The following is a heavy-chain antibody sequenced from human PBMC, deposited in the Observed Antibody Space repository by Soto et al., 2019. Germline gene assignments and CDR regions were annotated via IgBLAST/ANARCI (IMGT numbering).Heavy chain of an antibody. V-gene: IGHV4-31*03. CDR1: GGSISSGGYY. CDR2: IYYNGDT. CDR3: ARSHRDNWGSPDYFDY. Sequence: QVQLQESGPGLVKPSQTLSLTCTVSGGSISSGGYYWSWIRQHPGKGLEWIGYIYYNGDTYYNPSLKSRVSISIDTSKNQFSLRVTSVTAADTAVYYCARSHRDNWGSPDYFDYWGQGTLVTVSS. D-gene: IGHD7-27*01. J-gene: IGHJ4*02.